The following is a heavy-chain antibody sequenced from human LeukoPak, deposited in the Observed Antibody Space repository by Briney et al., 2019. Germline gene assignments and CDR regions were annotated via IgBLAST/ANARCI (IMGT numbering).Heavy chain of an antibody. J-gene: IGHJ4*02. D-gene: IGHD4-17*01. CDR2: ISPSGDAT. CDR3: AKAQPHGDYLFDY. Sequence: GGSLRLSCAASGFIFSSHGMNWVRQAPGKGLEWVSGISPSGDATFYADSVKGRFTISRDNSKNTVYLQMNSLRAEDTAVYYCAKAQPHGDYLFDYWGQGTLVTVSS. CDR1: GFIFSSHG. V-gene: IGHV3-23*01.